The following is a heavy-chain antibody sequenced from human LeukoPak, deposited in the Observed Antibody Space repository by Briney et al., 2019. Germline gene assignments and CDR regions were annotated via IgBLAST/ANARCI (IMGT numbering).Heavy chain of an antibody. D-gene: IGHD1-26*01. Sequence: SETLSLTCTVSGGSISSYYWSWIRQPPGKGLEWIGYIYYSVITNYNPSLQCRVTISVDTSKPQSSLKLSSVTAADTALYYCARHGAGSGYSLLYWFAPWSQGTLVTVSS. J-gene: IGHJ5*02. CDR1: GGSISSYY. V-gene: IGHV4-59*08. CDR3: ARHGAGSGYSLLYWFAP. CDR2: IYYSVIT.